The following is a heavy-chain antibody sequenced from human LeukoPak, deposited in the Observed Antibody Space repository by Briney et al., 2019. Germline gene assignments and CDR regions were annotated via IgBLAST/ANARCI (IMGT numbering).Heavy chain of an antibody. CDR3: ASEGIAAAGDY. D-gene: IGHD6-13*01. V-gene: IGHV3-11*05. Sequence: GGSLRLSYAASGFTFSDYYMSWIRQAPGMGLEWVSYISSSSSYTNYADSVKGRFTISRDNAKNSLYLQMNSLRAEDTAVYYCASEGIAAAGDYWGQGTLVTVSS. CDR2: ISSSSSYT. CDR1: GFTFSDYY. J-gene: IGHJ4*02.